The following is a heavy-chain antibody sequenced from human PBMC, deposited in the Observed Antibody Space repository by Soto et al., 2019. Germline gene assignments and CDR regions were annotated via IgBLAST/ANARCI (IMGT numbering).Heavy chain of an antibody. CDR3: ARRRLLNYSYAMDV. D-gene: IGHD4-17*01. Sequence: QVQLVQSGAEVKKPGSSVKVSCKASGGTFSSYAISWVRQAPGQGLEWMGGIIPIVGTATYAQKFQGRVTITADESTSTAQRELRSLRSEDTVVYYCARRRLLNYSYAMDVWGQWTTVTVPS. CDR1: GGTFSSYA. J-gene: IGHJ6*02. CDR2: IIPIVGTA. V-gene: IGHV1-69*01.